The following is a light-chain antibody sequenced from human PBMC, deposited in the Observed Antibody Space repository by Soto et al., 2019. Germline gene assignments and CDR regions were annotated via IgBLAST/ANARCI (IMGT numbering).Light chain of an antibody. Sequence: QSVLTQPPSASGTPGQRITISCSGSGSNIGSNTVTWYQQLPRTAPKLLIYTNNQRPSGVPDRFSGSKSGTSASLAISGLQSWDEADYYCATWDDSLNGYVFGTGTKVTVL. CDR1: GSNIGSNT. V-gene: IGLV1-44*01. CDR2: TNN. J-gene: IGLJ1*01. CDR3: ATWDDSLNGYV.